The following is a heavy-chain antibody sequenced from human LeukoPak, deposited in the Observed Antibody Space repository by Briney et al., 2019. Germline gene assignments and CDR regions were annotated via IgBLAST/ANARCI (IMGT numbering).Heavy chain of an antibody. Sequence: SETLSLTCAVYGGSFSGYYWSWIRQPPGKGLEWIGEINHSGSTNYNPSLKSRVTISVDTSKNQFSLKLSSVTAADTAVYYCARDQPSYDFWSGRLYYYYYYMDVWGKGTTVTVSS. D-gene: IGHD3-3*01. V-gene: IGHV4-34*01. CDR3: ARDQPSYDFWSGRLYYYYYYMDV. CDR1: GGSFSGYY. CDR2: INHSGST. J-gene: IGHJ6*03.